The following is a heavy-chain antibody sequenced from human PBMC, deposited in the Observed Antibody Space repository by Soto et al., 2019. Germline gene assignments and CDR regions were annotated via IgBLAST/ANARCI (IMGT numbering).Heavy chain of an antibody. CDR2: MNQDGSQI. V-gene: IGHV3-7*01. CDR1: GFTFSNYW. J-gene: IGHJ4*02. D-gene: IGHD2-2*02. CDR3: ARDRGPNTPDY. Sequence: EVQVVESGGGLVQPGGSLRLSCAVSGFTFSNYWMTWVRQAPGKGLEWVAYMNQDGSQIYYVDSRRGRFTISRDNAKNSLYLQMNSLRVDATAVYYCARDRGPNTPDYWGQGTLVTVSS.